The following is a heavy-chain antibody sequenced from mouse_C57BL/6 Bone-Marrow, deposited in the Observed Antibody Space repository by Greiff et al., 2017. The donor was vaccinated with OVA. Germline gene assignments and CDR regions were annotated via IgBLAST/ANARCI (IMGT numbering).Heavy chain of an antibody. CDR3: AKGIYYGRY. CDR2: IYPGSGST. CDR1: GYTFTSYW. Sequence: QVHVKQPGAELVKPGASVKMSCKASGYTFTSYWITWVKQRPGQGLEWIGDIYPGSGSTNYNEKFKSKATLTVDTSSSTAYMQLSSLTSEDSAVYYCAKGIYYGRYWGQGTTLTVSS. D-gene: IGHD2-1*01. J-gene: IGHJ2*01. V-gene: IGHV1-55*01.